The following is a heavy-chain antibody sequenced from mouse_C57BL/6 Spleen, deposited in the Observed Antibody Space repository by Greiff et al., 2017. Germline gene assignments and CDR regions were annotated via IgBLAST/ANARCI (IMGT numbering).Heavy chain of an antibody. CDR2: INYDGSST. V-gene: IGHV5-16*01. D-gene: IGHD2-4*01. Sequence: EVQVVESEGGLVQPGRSMKLSCTASGFTFSDYYMAWVRQVPEKGLEWVANINYDGSSTYYLDSLKSRFIIPRDNAKNILYLQMSSLKSEDTATYYCARDGGLRRGDYAKGDWGQGTSGTVST. J-gene: IGHJ4*01. CDR1: GFTFSDYY. CDR3: ARDGGLRRGDYAKGD.